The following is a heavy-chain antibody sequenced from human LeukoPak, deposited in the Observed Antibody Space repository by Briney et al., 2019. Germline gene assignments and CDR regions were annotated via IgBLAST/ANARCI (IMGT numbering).Heavy chain of an antibody. V-gene: IGHV1-18*01. CDR3: AREDGRGSFDL. CDR1: GYTFTNDG. CDR2: ISAYNGNT. Sequence: ASVTVSCTASGYTFTNDGISWVRQAPGQGLQWMGWISAYNGNTNYAQKFQGRITITTDTSTSTAYMELRSLRSDDTAVYYCAREDGRGSFDLWGRGTLVTVSS. D-gene: IGHD5-24*01. J-gene: IGHJ2*01.